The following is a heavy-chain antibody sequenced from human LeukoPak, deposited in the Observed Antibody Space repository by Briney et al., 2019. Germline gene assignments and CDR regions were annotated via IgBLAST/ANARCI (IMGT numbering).Heavy chain of an antibody. D-gene: IGHD2-15*01. V-gene: IGHV3-23*01. CDR1: GFTFNRYA. J-gene: IGHJ4*02. CDR3: AKGSAGGRPYYFDY. CDR2: INDSGGDT. Sequence: GGSLRLSCAASGFTFNRYAMSWVRQAPGEGLEWGSGINDSGGDTYQADSVKGRFTISRDNSKKTLYLQMSSLRVEDSAIYYCAKGSAGGRPYYFDYWGQGILVTVSS.